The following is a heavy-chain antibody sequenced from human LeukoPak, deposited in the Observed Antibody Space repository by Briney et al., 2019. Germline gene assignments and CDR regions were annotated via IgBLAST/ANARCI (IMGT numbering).Heavy chain of an antibody. CDR3: ARNSLVDHFDY. Sequence: SQTLSLTCTVSGDSISSGSYYWSWIRQPAGKGLEWIGRIYTSGSTNYNPSLKSRVTISVDTSKNQFSLKLSSVTAADTAVYYCARNSLVDHFDYWGRGTLVTVSS. D-gene: IGHD4-23*01. CDR1: GDSISSGSYY. V-gene: IGHV4-61*02. J-gene: IGHJ4*02. CDR2: IYTSGST.